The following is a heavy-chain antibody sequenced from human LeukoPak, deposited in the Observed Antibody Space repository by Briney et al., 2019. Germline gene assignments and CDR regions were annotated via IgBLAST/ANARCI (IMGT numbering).Heavy chain of an antibody. CDR2: INSDGRRT. J-gene: IGHJ4*02. D-gene: IGHD6-13*01. V-gene: IGHV3-74*01. CDR3: ARESMELVRFDF. CDR1: GFTFSSYW. Sequence: GGSLRLSCAASGFTFSSYWMHWVRQAPGKGLVWVSNINSDGRRTSYADSVKGRFTIPRDNAKNTLYLQMNSLRAEDTAVYYCARESMELVRFDFWGQGTLVTVSS.